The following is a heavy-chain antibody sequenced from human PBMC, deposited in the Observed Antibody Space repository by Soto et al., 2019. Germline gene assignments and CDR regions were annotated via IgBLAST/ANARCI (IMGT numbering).Heavy chain of an antibody. CDR1: GFTVSRNY. CDR3: ASNGSGSYFGY. CDR2: IYSGGST. V-gene: IGHV3-53*01. Sequence: PGGYLRLSCADSGFTVSRNYMSWVRQAPGKVLEWVSVIYSGGSTSSADSVKGRFTISRDISKNTLYLQMNSLRAEDTAVYYCASNGSGSYFGYWGQGTLVTVSS. J-gene: IGHJ4*02. D-gene: IGHD3-10*01.